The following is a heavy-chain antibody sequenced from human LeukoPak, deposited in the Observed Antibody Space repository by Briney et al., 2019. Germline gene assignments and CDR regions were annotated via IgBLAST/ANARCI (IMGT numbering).Heavy chain of an antibody. Sequence: GGSLRLSCAASGFIFSSFEMNWVRQAPGKGLEWVSYISNIGGGSTTYYADSVKGRFTISRDNSKNTLYLQMNSLRPEDTGVYFCARASNYDYWGQGTLVTVSS. CDR3: ARASNYDY. CDR2: ISNIGGGSTT. D-gene: IGHD2-2*01. J-gene: IGHJ4*02. CDR1: GFIFSSFE. V-gene: IGHV3-48*03.